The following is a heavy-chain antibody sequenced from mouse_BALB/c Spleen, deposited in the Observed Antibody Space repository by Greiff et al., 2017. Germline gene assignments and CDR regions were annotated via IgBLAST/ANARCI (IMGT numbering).Heavy chain of an antibody. V-gene: IGHV5-17*02. CDR2: ISSGSSTI. Sequence: EVQLVESGGGLVQPGGSRKLSCAASGFTFSSFGMHWVRQAPEKGLEWVAYISSGSSTIYYADTVKGRFTISRDNPKNTLFLQMTSLRSEDTAMYYCARFLYDPFAYWGQGTLVTVSA. J-gene: IGHJ3*01. CDR1: GFTFSSFG. CDR3: ARFLYDPFAY. D-gene: IGHD2-3*01.